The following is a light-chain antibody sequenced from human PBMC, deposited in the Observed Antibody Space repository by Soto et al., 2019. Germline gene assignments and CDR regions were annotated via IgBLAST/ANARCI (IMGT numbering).Light chain of an antibody. Sequence: EIVMTQSPATLPVSPGERVTLSCTASQSISTNLAWYQHKPGQAPRLLIYGASIRPTGIPARFSGSGSGTEFTLTISSLQSEDFAVYYCQQYNKWPPFTFGQGTKVDI. CDR3: QQYNKWPPFT. CDR1: QSISTN. V-gene: IGKV3-15*01. CDR2: GAS. J-gene: IGKJ2*01.